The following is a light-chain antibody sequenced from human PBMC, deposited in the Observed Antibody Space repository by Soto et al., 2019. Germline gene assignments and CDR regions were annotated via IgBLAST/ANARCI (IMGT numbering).Light chain of an antibody. Sequence: EIVMTQSPATLSVSPGERATLSCRASQSVSSNLAWYQQKPGQPPRVLIYGASTRATGIPARFSGSGSGTEFTLTISSLQSEDFAVYYCQQYNNWPPYTFGQWTKLEIK. CDR1: QSVSSN. J-gene: IGKJ2*01. V-gene: IGKV3-15*01. CDR2: GAS. CDR3: QQYNNWPPYT.